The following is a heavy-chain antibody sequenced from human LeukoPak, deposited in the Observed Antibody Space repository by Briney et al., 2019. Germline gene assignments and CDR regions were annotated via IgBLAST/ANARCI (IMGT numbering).Heavy chain of an antibody. Sequence: SQTLSLTCAISGDRVSTNNAAWSWIRQSPSRGLXXRGRTYYRSKWYNYYAGSVKSRIIFNPDTSKNQFSLHLNSVTPEDTAVYYCAREKVVLAATHYYGMDVWGQGTTVTVSS. D-gene: IGHD2-15*01. CDR1: GDRVSTNNAA. J-gene: IGHJ6*02. V-gene: IGHV6-1*01. CDR3: AREKVVLAATHYYGMDV. CDR2: TYYRSKWYN.